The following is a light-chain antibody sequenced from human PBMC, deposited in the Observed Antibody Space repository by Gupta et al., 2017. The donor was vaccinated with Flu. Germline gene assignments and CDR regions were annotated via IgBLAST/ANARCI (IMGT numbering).Light chain of an antibody. CDR3: QSYDSSLSGSNV. J-gene: IGLJ1*01. V-gene: IGLV1-40*01. Sequence: QSVLTQPPSVSGAPGQRVTISCTGSSSNLGAGYDVHWYQRLPGTAPKLLIYGNSNRPSGVPDRFSGSKSGTSASLAITGLQAEDEADYYCQSYDSSLSGSNVFGTGTKVTVL. CDR1: SSNLGAGYD. CDR2: GNS.